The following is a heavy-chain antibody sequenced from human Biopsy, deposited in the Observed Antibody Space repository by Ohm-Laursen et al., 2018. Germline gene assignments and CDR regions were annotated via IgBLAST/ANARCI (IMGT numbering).Heavy chain of an antibody. J-gene: IGHJ4*02. CDR2: IYSGGNT. D-gene: IGHD6-19*01. Sequence: TLSLTCTVSGDSLTSGPENWSWIRQSPGQGLEYIGFIYSGGNTNYNPSLKNRVTMSVDTSKNQFYLKLYSVTAADTAVYYCARGRRTSGWPYFDNWGQGAPVSVSP. CDR3: ARGRRTSGWPYFDN. V-gene: IGHV4-61*01. CDR1: GDSLTSGPEN.